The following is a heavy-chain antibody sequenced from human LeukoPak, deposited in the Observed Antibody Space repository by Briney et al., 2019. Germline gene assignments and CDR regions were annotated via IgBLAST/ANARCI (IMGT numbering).Heavy chain of an antibody. J-gene: IGHJ4*02. Sequence: ASVKVSCKASAYTFTDYYLHWVRQAPGQGLEWMGWINPGSGDTNYAPQFRGRVTLTRDTSISTTYMELSRLASDDTAIYYCARDRTASWYGGEDYWGQGTLVTVSS. CDR2: INPGSGDT. CDR1: AYTFTDYY. V-gene: IGHV1-2*02. D-gene: IGHD6-13*01. CDR3: ARDRTASWYGGEDY.